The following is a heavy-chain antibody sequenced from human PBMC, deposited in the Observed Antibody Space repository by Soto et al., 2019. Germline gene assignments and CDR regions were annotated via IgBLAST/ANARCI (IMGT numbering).Heavy chain of an antibody. CDR3: ARGIRFLEWFVDY. J-gene: IGHJ4*02. Sequence: PSETLSLTCTVSGGSVSSGSYYWSWIRQPPGKGLEWIGYIYYSGSTNYNPSLKSQVTISVDTSKNQFSLKLSSVTAADTAVYYCARGIRFLEWFVDYWGQGTLVTVSS. V-gene: IGHV4-61*01. CDR1: GGSVSSGSYY. D-gene: IGHD3-3*01. CDR2: IYYSGST.